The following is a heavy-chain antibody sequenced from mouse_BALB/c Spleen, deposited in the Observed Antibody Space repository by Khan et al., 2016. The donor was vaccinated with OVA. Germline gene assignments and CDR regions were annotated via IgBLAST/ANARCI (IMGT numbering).Heavy chain of an antibody. D-gene: IGHD2-14*01. CDR1: EYEFPSHD. J-gene: IGHJ3*01. Sequence: VELVAPGGGLVQLGESLKLSCESNEYEFPSHDMSWVRKTPEKRLELAAAINSDGGSTYYPDTMERRFIISRDNTKKTLYLNMSSWSLADTAMYYYARHDYRCAWFADWGQGTLVTVSA. V-gene: IGHV5-2*01. CDR2: INSDGGST. CDR3: ARHDYRCAWFAD.